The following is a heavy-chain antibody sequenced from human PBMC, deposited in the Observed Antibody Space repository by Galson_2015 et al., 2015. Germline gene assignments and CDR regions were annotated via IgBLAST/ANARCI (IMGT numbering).Heavy chain of an antibody. V-gene: IGHV2-70*04. CDR2: IDWDDDK. Sequence: PALVKPTQTLTLPCTFSGFSLSTSGMRVSWIRQPPGKALEWLARIDWDDDKFYSTSLKTRLTISKDTSKNQVVLTMTNMDPVDTATYYCARTQLRFLEWSPYDYWGQGTLVTVSS. D-gene: IGHD3-3*01. CDR1: GFSLSTSGMR. J-gene: IGHJ4*02. CDR3: ARTQLRFLEWSPYDY.